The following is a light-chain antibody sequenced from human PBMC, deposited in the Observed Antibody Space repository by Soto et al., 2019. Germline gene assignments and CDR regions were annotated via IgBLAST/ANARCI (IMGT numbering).Light chain of an antibody. Sequence: QSALTQPPSVSGSPGQSVTISCTGTSTDFVGYNRVSWYQQPPGTAPKLMIHEVSKRPSGVPDRFSGSKSGNTASLTISGLQAAHEADYYCSLYSSENAYVFGTGTKVTVL. CDR3: SLYSSENAYV. J-gene: IGLJ1*01. CDR1: STDFVGYNR. CDR2: EVS. V-gene: IGLV2-18*01.